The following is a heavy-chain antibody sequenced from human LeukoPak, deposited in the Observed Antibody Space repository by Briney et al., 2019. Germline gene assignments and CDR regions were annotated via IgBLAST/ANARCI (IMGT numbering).Heavy chain of an antibody. D-gene: IGHD4-23*01. Sequence: GGSLRLSCVASGFSFSTQRMHWVRQAPGKGLVWVSYINIDERITGYADSVKGRFTISRDNGKNTVYLQMNSLRAEDTAVYFCARDSLVYGGNFIDYWGQGTLVTVSS. J-gene: IGHJ4*02. CDR2: INIDERIT. CDR1: GFSFSTQR. V-gene: IGHV3-74*01. CDR3: ARDSLVYGGNFIDY.